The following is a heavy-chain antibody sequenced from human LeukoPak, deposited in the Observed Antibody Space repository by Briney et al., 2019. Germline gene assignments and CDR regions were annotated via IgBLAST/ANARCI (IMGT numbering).Heavy chain of an antibody. D-gene: IGHD2-2*01. Sequence: ASVKVSCKASGYTFTGYYMHWVRQAPGQGLEWMGWINPNSGGTNYAQKFQGRVTMTRDTSISTAYMELSRLRSDDTAVYYCAGGCLSSTSCSYDYWGQGTLVTVSS. CDR3: AGGCLSSTSCSYDY. CDR1: GYTFTGYY. CDR2: INPNSGGT. J-gene: IGHJ4*02. V-gene: IGHV1-2*02.